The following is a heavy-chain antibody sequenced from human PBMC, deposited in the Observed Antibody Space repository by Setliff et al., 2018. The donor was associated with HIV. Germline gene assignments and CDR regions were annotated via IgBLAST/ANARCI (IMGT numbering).Heavy chain of an antibody. J-gene: IGHJ4*02. CDR2: IVPILGIA. D-gene: IGHD3-16*01. CDR3: ARQPYYDDDGTNLPSEWRVLG. Sequence: RASVKVSCKASGYTFTSYGISWVRQAPGQGLEWMGAIVPILGIANSAQKFQGRVTITTDESTNTAYMELNSLRSDDAAVYYCARQPYYDDDGTNLPSEWRVLGWGQGTLVTVSS. CDR1: GYTFTSYG. V-gene: IGHV1-69*10.